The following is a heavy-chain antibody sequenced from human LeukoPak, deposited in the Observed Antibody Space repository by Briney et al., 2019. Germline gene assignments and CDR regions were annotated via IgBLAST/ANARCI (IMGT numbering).Heavy chain of an antibody. J-gene: IGHJ5*02. CDR1: GGTFSSYT. CDR3: AREGDIVVVSPTNWFDP. CDR2: IIPIPGIA. D-gene: IGHD2-21*01. V-gene: IGHV1-69*04. Sequence: GASVKVSCKASGGTFSSYTISWVRQAPGQGLEWMGRIIPIPGIANYAQKFQGRVTITADKSTSTAYMELSSLRSEETAVYYCAREGDIVVVSPTNWFDPWGQGTLVTVSS.